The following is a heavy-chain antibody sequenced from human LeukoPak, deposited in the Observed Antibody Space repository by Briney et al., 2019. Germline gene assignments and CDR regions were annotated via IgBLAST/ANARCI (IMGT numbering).Heavy chain of an antibody. CDR1: GFTFSSYS. Sequence: GGSLRLSCAASGFTFSSYSMNWVCQAPGKGLEWVSSISSSSSYIYYADSVKGRFTISRDNAKNSLYLQMNSLRAEDTAVYYCARAWIYYGMDVWGQGTTVTVSS. CDR2: ISSSSSYI. D-gene: IGHD5-12*01. J-gene: IGHJ6*02. CDR3: ARAWIYYGMDV. V-gene: IGHV3-21*01.